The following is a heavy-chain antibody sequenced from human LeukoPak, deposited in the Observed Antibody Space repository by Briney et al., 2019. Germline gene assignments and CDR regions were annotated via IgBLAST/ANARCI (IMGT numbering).Heavy chain of an antibody. V-gene: IGHV4-59*01. CDR3: ARGPAAGIDTGHYDY. CDR1: GVSISNYY. J-gene: IGHJ4*02. D-gene: IGHD6-13*01. Sequence: PSETLSLTCTVSGVSISNYYWTWIRQPPGKGLEWIGHIYYTGSTTYNPSLKSRVTISVDTSKNQFSLKLTSVTAADTAVYYCARGPAAGIDTGHYDYWGQGTLVTVSS. CDR2: IYYTGST.